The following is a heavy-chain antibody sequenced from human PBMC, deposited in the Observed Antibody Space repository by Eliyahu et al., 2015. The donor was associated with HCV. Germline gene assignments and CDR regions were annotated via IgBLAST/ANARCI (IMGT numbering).Heavy chain of an antibody. D-gene: IGHD5-12*01. CDR1: GGSISSSSXY. CDR2: SYYXGST. J-gene: IGHJ4*02. Sequence: QLQLQESGPGLVKPSETLSLTCTVSGGSISSSSXYWGWIRQPPGKGLEWIGGSYYXGSTYYNPSLKSRVTISVDTSKNQFSLKLSSVTAADTAVYYCARQRRGLRPIIGKVDYWGQGTLVTVSS. V-gene: IGHV4-39*01. CDR3: ARQRRGLRPIIGKVDY.